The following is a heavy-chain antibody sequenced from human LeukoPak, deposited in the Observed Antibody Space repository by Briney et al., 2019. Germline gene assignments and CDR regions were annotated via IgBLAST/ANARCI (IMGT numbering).Heavy chain of an antibody. V-gene: IGHV3-30*02. Sequence: SLRLSCAASGFTFSSYGMHWVRQAPGKGLEWVAFIRYDGSNKYYVDSVKGRFTISRDNAKNSLYLQMNSLRAEDTAVYYCARAPPRLTIPAAIPEYNWFDPWGQGTPVTVSS. D-gene: IGHD2-2*02. J-gene: IGHJ5*02. CDR2: IRYDGSNK. CDR3: ARAPPRLTIPAAIPEYNWFDP. CDR1: GFTFSSYG.